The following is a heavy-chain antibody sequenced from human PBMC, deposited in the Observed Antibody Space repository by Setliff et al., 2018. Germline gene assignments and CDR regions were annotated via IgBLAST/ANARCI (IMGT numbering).Heavy chain of an antibody. J-gene: IGHJ6*03. CDR3: ARMSGFLYMDV. Sequence: PSETLSLTCSVSGDSISSSSYYWGWIRQPPGKGLEWIGSINYSGITHYSPSLKSRVIVSVDTSKNQFSLTLSSVTAADTAVYYCARMSGFLYMDVWGKGTTVTVSS. D-gene: IGHD3-3*01. V-gene: IGHV4-39*01. CDR2: INYSGIT. CDR1: GDSISSSSYY.